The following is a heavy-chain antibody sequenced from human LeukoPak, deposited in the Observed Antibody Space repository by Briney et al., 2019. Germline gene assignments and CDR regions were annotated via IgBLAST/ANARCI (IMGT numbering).Heavy chain of an antibody. D-gene: IGHD1-26*01. J-gene: IGHJ6*02. V-gene: IGHV3-30-3*01. Sequence: GGSLKLSCAASGFSFRSHAMHWVRQAPGEGLDWVALRSNDGTTQYYADSVKGRFTISRDNSKNTLYLQMNSLRGEDTAVYYCARDQGGSFDYYGMDVWGQGTTVTVSS. CDR2: RSNDGTTQ. CDR3: ARDQGGSFDYYGMDV. CDR1: GFSFRSHA.